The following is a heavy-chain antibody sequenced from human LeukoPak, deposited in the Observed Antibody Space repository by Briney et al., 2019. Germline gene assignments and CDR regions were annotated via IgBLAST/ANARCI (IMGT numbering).Heavy chain of an antibody. CDR2: INPNSGGT. CDR1: GYTFTGYY. D-gene: IGHD3-10*01. J-gene: IGHJ6*03. CDR3: ARSPASFGYYYYYMDV. Sequence: ASVKVSCKASGYTFTGYYMHWVRQAPGQGLEWMGWINPNSGGTNYAQKFQGRVTMTRDTSISTAYMELSRLRSDDTAVYYCARSPASFGYYYYYMDVWGKGTTVTVSS. V-gene: IGHV1-2*02.